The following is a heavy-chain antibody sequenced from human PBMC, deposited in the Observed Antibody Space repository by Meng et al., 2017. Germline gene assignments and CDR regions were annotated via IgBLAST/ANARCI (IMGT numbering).Heavy chain of an antibody. Sequence: SVKVSCKASGGTFSSYAISWVRQAPGQGLEWMGGIIPIFGTANYAQKFQGRVTITADKSTSTAYMGLSSLRSEDTAVYYCARSGGTMVRGVIIGYYYVMDVWGQGTTVTVSS. CDR2: IIPIFGTA. CDR3: ARSGGTMVRGVIIGYYYVMDV. J-gene: IGHJ6*02. CDR1: GGTFSSYA. D-gene: IGHD3-10*01. V-gene: IGHV1-69*06.